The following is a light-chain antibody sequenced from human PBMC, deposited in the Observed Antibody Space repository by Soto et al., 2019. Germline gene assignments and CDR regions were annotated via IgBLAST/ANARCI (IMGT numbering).Light chain of an antibody. V-gene: IGKV1-5*01. Sequence: DIQMTQSPSTLSASVGDRVTITCRASQSISSWLAWYQQKPGKAPKLLIYDASSLESGVPSRFSGSGSWTEFTLTISSLQPDDFATYYCQQYNSPLTFAGGTKVEIK. CDR1: QSISSW. CDR3: QQYNSPLT. CDR2: DAS. J-gene: IGKJ4*01.